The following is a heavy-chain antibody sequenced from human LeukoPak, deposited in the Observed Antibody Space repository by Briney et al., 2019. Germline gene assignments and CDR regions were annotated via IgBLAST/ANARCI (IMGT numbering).Heavy chain of an antibody. CDR3: AKGGSPWIQLWALDY. D-gene: IGHD5-18*01. CDR2: ISDSGGST. J-gene: IGHJ4*02. V-gene: IGHV3-23*01. Sequence: GGSLRLSCAASGFTFSSYAMSWVRQAPGKGLEWVSAISDSGGSTYYADSVKGRFTISRDNSKNTLYLQMNSLRAEDTAVYYCAKGGSPWIQLWALDYWGQGTLVTVSS. CDR1: GFTFSSYA.